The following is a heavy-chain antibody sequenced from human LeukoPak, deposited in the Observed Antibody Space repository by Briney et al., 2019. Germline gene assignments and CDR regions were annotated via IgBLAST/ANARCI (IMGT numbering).Heavy chain of an antibody. Sequence: PSETLSLTCAVYGGSFSGYYWSWIRQPPGKGLEWIGEINHSGSTNYNPALKSRVTISVDTSKNQFSLKLSSVTAADTAVYYCARSPGDYAYYYGMDVWGQGTTVTVSS. D-gene: IGHD4-17*01. CDR1: GGSFSGYY. CDR2: INHSGST. J-gene: IGHJ6*02. V-gene: IGHV4-34*01. CDR3: ARSPGDYAYYYGMDV.